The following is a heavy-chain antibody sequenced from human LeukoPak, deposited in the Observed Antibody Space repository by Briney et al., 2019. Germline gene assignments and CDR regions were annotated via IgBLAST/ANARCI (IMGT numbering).Heavy chain of an antibody. D-gene: IGHD3-16*01. V-gene: IGHV1-2*02. Sequence: EASVKVSCKASGYTFTGYYMHWVRQAPGQGLEWMGWINPNSGGTNYAQKFQGRVTMTRDTSTSTVYMELSSLRSEDTAVYYCARVCRLPGEAVGAAEGFDYWGQGTLVTVSS. CDR3: ARVCRLPGEAVGAAEGFDY. CDR2: INPNSGGT. CDR1: GYTFTGYY. J-gene: IGHJ4*02.